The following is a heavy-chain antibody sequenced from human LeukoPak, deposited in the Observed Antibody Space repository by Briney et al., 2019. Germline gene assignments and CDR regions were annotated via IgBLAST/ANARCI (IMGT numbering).Heavy chain of an antibody. Sequence: SVKVSCKASGGTFSSYAISWVRQAPGQGLEWMGRIIPILGIANYAQKFQGRVTITADKSTSTAYMELSSLRSEDTAVYYCARGQMGPSSSKVWGQGTTATVSS. CDR1: GGTFSSYA. CDR3: ARGQMGPSSSKV. J-gene: IGHJ6*02. D-gene: IGHD3-16*01. CDR2: IIPILGIA. V-gene: IGHV1-69*04.